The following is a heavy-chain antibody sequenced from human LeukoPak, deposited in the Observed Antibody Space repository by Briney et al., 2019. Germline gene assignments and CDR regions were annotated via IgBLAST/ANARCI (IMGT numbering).Heavy chain of an antibody. CDR2: INPNSGGT. D-gene: IGHD1-26*01. CDR3: AREVFGATMIDY. J-gene: IGHJ4*02. V-gene: IGHV1-2*02. Sequence: ASVKVSCKASGYTFTGYYMHWVRQAPGQGLEWMGWINPNSGGTNYAQKFQGRVTMTRDTSTSTAYMELSRLRSDDTAVYYCAREVFGATMIDYWGQGTLVTVSS. CDR1: GYTFTGYY.